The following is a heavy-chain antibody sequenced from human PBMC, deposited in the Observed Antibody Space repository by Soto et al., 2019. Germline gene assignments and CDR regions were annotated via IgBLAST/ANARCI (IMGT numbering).Heavy chain of an antibody. CDR3: VKAASSSSRYFDY. V-gene: IGHV3-64D*08. D-gene: IGHD6-6*01. J-gene: IGHJ4*02. CDR2: ISSNGGST. Sequence: GGSLRLSCSASGFAFSSYAMHWVRQAPGKGLEYVSAISSNGGSTYYADSVKGRFTISRDNSKNTLYLQMSSLRAEDTAVYYCVKAASSSSRYFDYWGQGTLVTVSS. CDR1: GFAFSSYA.